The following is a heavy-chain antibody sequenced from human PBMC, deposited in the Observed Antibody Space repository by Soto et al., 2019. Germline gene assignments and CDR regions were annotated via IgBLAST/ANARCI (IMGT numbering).Heavy chain of an antibody. J-gene: IGHJ4*02. CDR3: ARDRAGATTSVFDK. CDR1: GYTFNDHF. Sequence: QVQLVQSVAEVKKPGASVKVSCKASGYTFNDHFIHWMRTAPGQGLEWMGGINPYSGGTKYAQKFQGRVTMTRDTSIIPAYMEAYMEWSRLSSDDTAVYYCARDRAGATTSVFDKWGQGTLVTVSS. V-gene: IGHV1-2*02. CDR2: INPYSGGT. D-gene: IGHD1-26*01.